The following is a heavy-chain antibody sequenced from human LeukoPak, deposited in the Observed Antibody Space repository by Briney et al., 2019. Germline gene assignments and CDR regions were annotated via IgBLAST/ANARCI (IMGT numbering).Heavy chain of an antibody. J-gene: IGHJ4*02. Sequence: PSETLSLTCAVSGYSISSGYYWGWIRQPPGKGLEWIGSIYHSGSTYYNSSLKSRVTISVDTSKNQFSLKLSSVTAADTAVYFCARCGSGNYFDYWGQGTLVTVSS. D-gene: IGHD3-10*01. CDR3: ARCGSGNYFDY. CDR1: GYSISSGYY. CDR2: IYHSGST. V-gene: IGHV4-38-2*01.